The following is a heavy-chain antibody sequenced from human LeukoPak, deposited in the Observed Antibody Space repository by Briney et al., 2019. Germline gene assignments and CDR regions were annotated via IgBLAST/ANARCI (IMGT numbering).Heavy chain of an antibody. CDR1: GFTFSNAW. D-gene: IGHD4-23*01. CDR2: INSKTDGGTT. CDR3: TTEVGTPMYYFDY. J-gene: IGHJ4*02. Sequence: GGSLRLSCAASGFTFSNAWMSWVRQAPGKGLEWVGRINSKTDGGTTDYAAPVKGRFTISRDDSKNTLSLHMNSLKTEDTAMHYCTTEVGTPMYYFDYWGQGTLVTVSS. V-gene: IGHV3-15*01.